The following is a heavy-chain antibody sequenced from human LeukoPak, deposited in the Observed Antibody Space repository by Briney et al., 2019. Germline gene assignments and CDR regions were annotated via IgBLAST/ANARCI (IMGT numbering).Heavy chain of an antibody. CDR1: GITFSSHA. D-gene: IGHD6-19*01. Sequence: GGSLRLACSASGITFSSHAMHWVRQAPGKGLEYVSAISDNGGMTFYADSVKGRFTISRDNSKNTLYLQMSSLRGEDTAVYYCYVSGWTEDIDNWGQGTLVTVSS. J-gene: IGHJ4*02. V-gene: IGHV3-64D*06. CDR3: YVSGWTEDIDN. CDR2: ISDNGGMT.